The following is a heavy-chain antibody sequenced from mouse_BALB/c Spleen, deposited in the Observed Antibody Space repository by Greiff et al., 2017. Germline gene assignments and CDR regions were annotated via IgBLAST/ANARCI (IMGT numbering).Heavy chain of an antibody. Sequence: EVKLQQSGTVLARPGASVKMSCKASGYTFTSYWMHWVKQRPGQGLEWIGAIYPGNSDTSYNQKFKGKAKLTAVTSTSTAYMELSSLTNEDSAVYYCLITTVVERYFDVWGAGTTVTVSS. V-gene: IGHV1-5*01. CDR3: LITTVVERYFDV. J-gene: IGHJ1*01. CDR1: GYTFTSYW. CDR2: IYPGNSDT. D-gene: IGHD1-1*01.